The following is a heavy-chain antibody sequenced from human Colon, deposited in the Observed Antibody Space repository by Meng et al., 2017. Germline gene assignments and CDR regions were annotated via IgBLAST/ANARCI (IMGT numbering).Heavy chain of an antibody. D-gene: IGHD3-22*01. CDR3: ARDRINDYYDSSGYSRTPRGAFDI. CDR1: GFTVSSNY. V-gene: IGHV3-53*01. J-gene: IGHJ3*02. CDR2: IYIGGST. Sequence: GESLKISCAASGFTVSSNYMSWVRQAPGKGLEWVSVIYIGGSTYYADSVKGRFTISRDNSKNTLYLQMNSLRAEDTAVYYCARDRINDYYDSSGYSRTPRGAFDIWGQGTMVTVSS.